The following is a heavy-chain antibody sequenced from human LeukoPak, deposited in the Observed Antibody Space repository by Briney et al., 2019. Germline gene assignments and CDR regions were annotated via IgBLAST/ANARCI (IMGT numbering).Heavy chain of an antibody. D-gene: IGHD3-10*01. Sequence: SETLSLTCTVSGGSISSYYWSWIRQPPGKGLEWIGYIYYSGSTNYNPSLKSRVTISVDTSKNQFSLKLSSVTAADTAVYYCARWSRSIYYYQGAFDIWGQGTMVTVSS. V-gene: IGHV4-59*01. J-gene: IGHJ3*02. CDR2: IYYSGST. CDR1: GGSISSYY. CDR3: ARWSRSIYYYQGAFDI.